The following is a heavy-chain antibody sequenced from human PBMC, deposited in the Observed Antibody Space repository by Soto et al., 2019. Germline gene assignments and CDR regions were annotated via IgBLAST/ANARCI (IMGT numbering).Heavy chain of an antibody. J-gene: IGHJ4*02. D-gene: IGHD5-12*01. Sequence: GGSLRLSCAASGFTFSSYSMNWVRQAPGKGLEWVSSISSSSSYIYYADSVKGRFTISRDNAKNSLYLQMNSLRAEDTAVYYCARRSSGYDNHYFDYWGQGTLVTVSS. CDR1: GFTFSSYS. V-gene: IGHV3-21*01. CDR3: ARRSSGYDNHYFDY. CDR2: ISSSSSYI.